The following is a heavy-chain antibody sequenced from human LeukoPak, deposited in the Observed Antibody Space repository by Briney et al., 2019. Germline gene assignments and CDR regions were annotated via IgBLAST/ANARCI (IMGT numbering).Heavy chain of an antibody. CDR2: IWYDGSNK. J-gene: IGHJ4*02. CDR3: ARAGYCSGGSCYGKDY. CDR1: GFTFSSSW. Sequence: PGESLRLSCAASGFTFSSSWMHWVRQAPGKGLEWVAVIWYDGSNKYYADSVKGRFTISRDNSKNTLYLQMNSLRAEDTAVYYRARAGYCSGGSCYGKDYWGQGTLVTVSS. V-gene: IGHV3-33*08. D-gene: IGHD2-15*01.